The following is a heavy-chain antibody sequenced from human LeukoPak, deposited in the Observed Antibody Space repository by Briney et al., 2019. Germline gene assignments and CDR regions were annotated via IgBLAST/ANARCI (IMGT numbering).Heavy chain of an antibody. V-gene: IGHV3-21*01. CDR2: ISSSSSYI. Sequence: PGGSLRLSCAASGFTFSSYSMNWVRQAPGKGLEWVSSISSSSSYIYYADSVKGRFTISRDNAKNSLYLQMNSLRAEDTAVYYCARGGYNSIDDAFDIWGQGTMVTVSS. J-gene: IGHJ3*02. CDR3: ARGGYNSIDDAFDI. D-gene: IGHD5-24*01. CDR1: GFTFSSYS.